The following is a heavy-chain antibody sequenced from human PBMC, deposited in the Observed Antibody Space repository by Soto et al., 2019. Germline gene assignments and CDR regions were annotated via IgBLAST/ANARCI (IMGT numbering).Heavy chain of an antibody. D-gene: IGHD3-16*01. CDR1: GFAFSSYS. CDR2: ISSSSSYI. J-gene: IGHJ5*02. Sequence: EVQLVESGGGLVKPGGSLRLSCAASGFAFSSYSMNWLRQAPGKGLEWVSSISSSSSYIYYADSVKGRFTISRDNAKNSLYLQMNSLRAEDTAVYYCARARGDRWFDPWGQGTLVTVSS. V-gene: IGHV3-21*01. CDR3: ARARGDRWFDP.